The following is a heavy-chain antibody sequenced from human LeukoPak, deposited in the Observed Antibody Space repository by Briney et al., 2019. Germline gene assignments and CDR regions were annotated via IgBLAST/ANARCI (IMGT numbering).Heavy chain of an antibody. CDR2: MAPRSGDT. J-gene: IGHJ2*01. Sequence: GASVKVSCKASGYSFTSSDINWVRQTTGQGLEWMGWMAPRSGDTEYSQKFQGRVTMTRDTSTSTAYMEMNSLRSEDTGIYYCARVSFWYFDLWGRGTLVTVSS. CDR1: GYSFTSSD. V-gene: IGHV1-8*01. CDR3: ARVSFWYFDL.